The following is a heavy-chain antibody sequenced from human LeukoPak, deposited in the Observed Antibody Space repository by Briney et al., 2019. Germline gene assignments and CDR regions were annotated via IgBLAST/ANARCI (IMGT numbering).Heavy chain of an antibody. J-gene: IGHJ2*01. Sequence: GGSLRLSCEASGFTFSAYAMTWVRQAPGKGLEWVSSIGSDGKTHYSESVKGRFAISRDNSKSMLFLQLNSLRAEDTALYYCARGAVTSHWYFYLWGRGALVTVSS. V-gene: IGHV3-23*01. CDR1: GFTFSAYA. D-gene: IGHD4-17*01. CDR3: ARGAVTSHWYFYL. CDR2: IGSDGKT.